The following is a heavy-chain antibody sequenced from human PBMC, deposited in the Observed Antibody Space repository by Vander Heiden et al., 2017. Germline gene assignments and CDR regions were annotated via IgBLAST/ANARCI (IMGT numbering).Heavy chain of an antibody. CDR2: ILYDGSYK. D-gene: IGHD1-26*01. CDR1: GFTFSNYG. Sequence: QVQLVGSGGGVVKPGRSMRTSCAASGFTFSNYGMHWVRQAPGKGLEWVAIILYDGSYKYCADSVKGRFTISRDNSKNTLYLQIDNLGAEDTAVYYCARGYSGTYAAFDYWGQGTLVTVSS. CDR3: ARGYSGTYAAFDY. V-gene: IGHV3-33*01. J-gene: IGHJ4*02.